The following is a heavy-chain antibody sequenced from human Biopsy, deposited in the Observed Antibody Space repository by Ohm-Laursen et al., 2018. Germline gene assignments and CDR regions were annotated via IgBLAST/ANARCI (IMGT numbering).Heavy chain of an antibody. CDR2: TISSGNTI. D-gene: IGHD3-22*01. V-gene: IGHV3-48*03. J-gene: IGHJ4*02. CDR3: ATDPYYYDHHFNS. Sequence: SLRLSCAASGFTFNTYEMIWVRQAPGKGLEWVSYTISSGNTIDYAASVKGRFTISRDNAKSTLYLQMNSLRAEDTAVYYCATDPYYYDHHFNSWGQGTLVTVSS. CDR1: GFTFNTYE.